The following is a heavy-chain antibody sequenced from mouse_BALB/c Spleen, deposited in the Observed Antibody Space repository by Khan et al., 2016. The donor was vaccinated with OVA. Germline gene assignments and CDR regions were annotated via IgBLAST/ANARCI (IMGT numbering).Heavy chain of an antibody. CDR3: VRENYYGSSYDYYSMAY. J-gene: IGHJ4*01. CDR2: IRTKSKNYAT. V-gene: IGHV10-3*03. D-gene: IGHD1-1*01. CDR1: GFTFNTYA. Sequence: EVQLVESGGGLVQPKGSLKLSCVASGFTFNTYALHWVCQAPGKGLEWVARIRTKSKNYATYYADSVKDRFTISRDDSQSMLYLQMNNLKTEDTGMYYCVRENYYGSSYDYYSMAYWGQGTSVTVSS.